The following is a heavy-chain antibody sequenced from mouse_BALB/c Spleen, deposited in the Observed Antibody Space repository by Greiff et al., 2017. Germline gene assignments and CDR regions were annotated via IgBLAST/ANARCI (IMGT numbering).Heavy chain of an antibody. D-gene: IGHD1-1*01. V-gene: IGHV14-3*02. CDR3: ARGVYYYGSMFAY. CDR1: GFNIKDNY. Sequence: VQLQQSGAELVKPGASVKLSCTASGFNIKDNYMHWVKQRPEQGLEWIGRIDPANGNTKYDPKFQGKATITADTSSNTAYLQLSSLTSEDTAVYDCARGVYYYGSMFAYWGQGTLVTVSA. CDR2: IDPANGNT. J-gene: IGHJ3*01.